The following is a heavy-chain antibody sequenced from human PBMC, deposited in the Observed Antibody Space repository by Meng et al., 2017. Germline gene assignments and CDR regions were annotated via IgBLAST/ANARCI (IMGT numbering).Heavy chain of an antibody. CDR3: ARGRSGTWPWYFDL. CDR1: GVSFRGYY. J-gene: IGHJ2*01. Sequence: PVLRWGVVLFNPCGTVALPVAVCGVSFRGYYWSWIGQAPGKGLEWIGEINHSGSTNYNPSLNSRDTISVDTPKTKSCLKLNSVTAADTAVYYCARGRSGTWPWYFDLWGRGTLVTVSS. V-gene: IGHV4-34*01. D-gene: IGHD1-1*01. CDR2: INHSGST.